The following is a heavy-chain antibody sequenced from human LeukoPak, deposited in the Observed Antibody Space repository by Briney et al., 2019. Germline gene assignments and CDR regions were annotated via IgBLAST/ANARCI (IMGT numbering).Heavy chain of an antibody. CDR1: GFTVSSNY. J-gene: IGHJ4*02. D-gene: IGHD2-2*01. CDR3: ASFPLLAGTNPYYFDY. Sequence: GGSLRLSCAASGFTVSSNYMSWVRQAPGKGLEWVSVIYSGGSTYYADSVKGRFTISRDNSKNTLYLQMNSLRAEDTAVYYCASFPLLAGTNPYYFDYWGQGTLVTVSS. V-gene: IGHV3-66*01. CDR2: IYSGGST.